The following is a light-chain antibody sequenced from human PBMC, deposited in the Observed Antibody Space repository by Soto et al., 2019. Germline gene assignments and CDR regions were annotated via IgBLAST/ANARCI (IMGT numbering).Light chain of an antibody. CDR1: QGISSW. Sequence: DIQMTQSPSSVSASVGDRVTITCRASQGISSWLAWYQQKPGKAPKLLIYPASSLQSGVPSRFSSRGTGKAYTRTISRLRPEDFATYYCQQANSFPFTFGPGTKVDIK. CDR2: PAS. CDR3: QQANSFPFT. J-gene: IGKJ3*01. V-gene: IGKV1D-12*01.